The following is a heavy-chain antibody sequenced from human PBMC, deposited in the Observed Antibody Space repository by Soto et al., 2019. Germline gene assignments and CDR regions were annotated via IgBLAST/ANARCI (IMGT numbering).Heavy chain of an antibody. CDR3: AKYTSGPGVFDC. V-gene: IGHV3-74*01. CDR2: INSDGSST. J-gene: IGHJ4*02. D-gene: IGHD6-19*01. Sequence: GGSLRLSCAASGFTFSSYWMHWVRQAPGKGLVWVSRINSDGSSTSYADSVKGRFTISRDNAKNTLYLQMNSLRAEDTAVYYCAKYTSGPGVFDCWGQGTLVTVSS. CDR1: GFTFSSYW.